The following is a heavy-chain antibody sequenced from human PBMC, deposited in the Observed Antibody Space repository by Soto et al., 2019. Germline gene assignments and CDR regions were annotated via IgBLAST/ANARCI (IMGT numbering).Heavy chain of an antibody. D-gene: IGHD3-10*01. CDR3: ARDPAAYGSGSYHDAFDI. J-gene: IGHJ3*02. Sequence: QVQLVQSGAEVKKPGSSVKVFCKASGGTFSSYAISWVRQAPGQGLEWMGGIIPIFGTANYAQKFQGRVTITADESTSTAYMELSSLRSEDTAVYYCARDPAAYGSGSYHDAFDIWGQGTMVTVSS. CDR1: GGTFSSYA. CDR2: IIPIFGTA. V-gene: IGHV1-69*01.